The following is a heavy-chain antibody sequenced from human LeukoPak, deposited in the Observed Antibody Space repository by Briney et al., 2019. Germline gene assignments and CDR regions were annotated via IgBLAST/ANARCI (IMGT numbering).Heavy chain of an antibody. CDR3: ARVTLTGYYAFDY. Sequence: TGGSLRLSCAASGFTFSSYNMNWVRQAPGKGLEWVSSISSTSSNIYYADSLKGRFTISRDNAKQSLYLQMNSLRAEDTAVYYCARVTLTGYYAFDYWGQGTLVTVSS. D-gene: IGHD3-9*01. V-gene: IGHV3-21*01. J-gene: IGHJ4*02. CDR1: GFTFSSYN. CDR2: ISSTSSNI.